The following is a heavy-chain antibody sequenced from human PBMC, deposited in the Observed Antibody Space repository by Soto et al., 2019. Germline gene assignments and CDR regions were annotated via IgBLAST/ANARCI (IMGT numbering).Heavy chain of an antibody. CDR1: AGSISTTNW. CDR2: IYHTGTT. J-gene: IGHJ6*02. CDR3: ATSSGSAYGLDV. V-gene: IGHV4-4*02. Sequence: SETLSLTCAVSAGSISTTNWYVWVRQPPGMGLEWIGEIYHTGTTTYNPSLKSRVTMSVDTSKNQFSLRLSFVTAADTAVYYCATSSGSAYGLDVWGPGARSPLL. D-gene: IGHD3-10*01.